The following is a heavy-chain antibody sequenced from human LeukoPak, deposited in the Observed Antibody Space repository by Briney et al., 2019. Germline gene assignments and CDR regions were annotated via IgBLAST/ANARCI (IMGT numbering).Heavy chain of an antibody. CDR1: GFTFSSYW. V-gene: IGHV3-7*01. Sequence: GGSLRLSCAASGFTFSSYWMSWVRQAPGKGLERVANIKQDGSEKYYVDSVKGRFTISRDNAKNSLYLQMNSLRAEDTAVYYCARDLSSSPHYYYYMDVWGKGTTVTVSS. CDR2: IKQDGSEK. J-gene: IGHJ6*03. CDR3: ARDLSSSPHYYYYMDV. D-gene: IGHD6-6*01.